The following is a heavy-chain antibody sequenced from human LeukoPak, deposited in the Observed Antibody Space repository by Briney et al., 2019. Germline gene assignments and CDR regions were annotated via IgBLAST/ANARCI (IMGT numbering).Heavy chain of an antibody. V-gene: IGHV4-39*07. J-gene: IGHJ4*02. CDR2: IYYSGST. D-gene: IGHD2-8*01. CDR1: GGSISSSSYY. Sequence: SETLSLTCTVSGGSISSSSYYWGWIRQPPGKGLEWIGSIYYSGSTYYNPSLKSRVTISVDTSKNQFSLKLSSVTAADTAVYYCARDGREVFFDYWGQGTLVTVSS. CDR3: ARDGREVFFDY.